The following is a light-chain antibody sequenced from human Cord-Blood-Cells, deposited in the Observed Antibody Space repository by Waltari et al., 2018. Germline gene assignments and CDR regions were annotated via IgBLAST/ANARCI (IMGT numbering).Light chain of an antibody. CDR2: DAS. Sequence: DIQMTQSPFSLSASVGARVTITCQASQDISNYLNWYQQKPGKAPKLLNYDASNLETGVPSRFSGSGSGTDFTFTISSLQPEDIATYYCQQYDNLPYSFGQGTKLEIK. J-gene: IGKJ2*03. V-gene: IGKV1-33*01. CDR1: QDISNY. CDR3: QQYDNLPYS.